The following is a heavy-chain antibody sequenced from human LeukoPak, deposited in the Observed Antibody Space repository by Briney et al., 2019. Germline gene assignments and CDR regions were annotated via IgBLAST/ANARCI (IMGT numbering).Heavy chain of an antibody. Sequence: ASVKVSCKASGYTITSYGISWVRQAPGQGLEWMGWISAYNGNTNYAQKLQGRVTMTTDTSTSTAYMELRSLRSDDTAVYYCASTSYYYDSSGYYYWGQGTLVTVSS. J-gene: IGHJ4*02. CDR2: ISAYNGNT. CDR3: ASTSYYYDSSGYYY. CDR1: GYTITSYG. V-gene: IGHV1-18*01. D-gene: IGHD3-22*01.